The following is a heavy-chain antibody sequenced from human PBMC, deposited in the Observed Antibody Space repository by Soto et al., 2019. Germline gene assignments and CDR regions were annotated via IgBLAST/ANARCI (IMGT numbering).Heavy chain of an antibody. J-gene: IGHJ5*02. Sequence: SETLSLTCTVSGGSISSYYWSWIRQPPGKGLEWIGYIYYSGSTNYNPSLKSRVTISVDTSKNQFSLKLSSVTAADTAVYYCGRDGGSGRPINWFAPWAQGPLVTVP. CDR1: GGSISSYY. V-gene: IGHV4-59*01. D-gene: IGHD3-10*01. CDR3: GRDGGSGRPINWFAP. CDR2: IYYSGST.